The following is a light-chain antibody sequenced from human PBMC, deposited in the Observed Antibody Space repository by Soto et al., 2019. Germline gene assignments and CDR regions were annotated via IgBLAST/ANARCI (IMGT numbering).Light chain of an antibody. J-gene: IGKJ2*01. CDR1: QRVSPS. CDR3: QQRTNCPPGYT. CDR2: HTS. V-gene: IGKV3-11*01. Sequence: EIVLTQSPATLSLSPGERATLSCRASQRVSPSLAWYQQKTGQPPRLLIYHTSMRAAVTPARFTGSGSGTDFTLTISILETEDFGVYHCQQRTNCPPGYTFGQGTRLEIK.